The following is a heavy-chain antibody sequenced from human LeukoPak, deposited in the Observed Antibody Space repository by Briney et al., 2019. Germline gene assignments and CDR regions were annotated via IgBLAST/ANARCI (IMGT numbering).Heavy chain of an antibody. Sequence: GGSLRLSCAASGFTFSTYSMNWVRQAPGKGLEWVSYISSSSSTIYYADSVKGRFTISRDDAKNSLYLQMSSLRDEDTAVYYCARAGSSGWLNGGYFDFWGQGTLVTVSS. CDR1: GFTFSTYS. CDR3: ARAGSSGWLNGGYFDF. J-gene: IGHJ4*02. CDR2: ISSSSSTI. V-gene: IGHV3-48*02. D-gene: IGHD6-19*01.